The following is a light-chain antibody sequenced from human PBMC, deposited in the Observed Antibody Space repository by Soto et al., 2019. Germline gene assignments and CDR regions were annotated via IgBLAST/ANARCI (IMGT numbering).Light chain of an antibody. CDR1: SSDVGGYDN. CDR3: SSFAGSNNVL. V-gene: IGLV2-8*01. J-gene: IGLJ3*02. Sequence: QSVLTQPPSASGSPGQSVTISCAGTSSDVGGYDNVSWYQQHPGKAPKLMIYDVSKRPSGVPDRFSGSKSGNAASLTVSGLQTEDEADYYCSSFAGSNNVLFGGGTKLTVL. CDR2: DVS.